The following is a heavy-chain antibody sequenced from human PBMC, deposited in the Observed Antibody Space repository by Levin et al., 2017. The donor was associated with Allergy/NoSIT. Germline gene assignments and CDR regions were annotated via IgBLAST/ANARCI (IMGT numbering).Heavy chain of an antibody. CDR3: AKDLRDRSRGSFGD. Sequence: PGGSLRLSCAASGFTFRYYAMSWVRQAPGKGLEWVSAFSGSGGSTYSADSMKGRFTISRDNSKNTLYLEMNSLRVEDTAVYYCAKDLRDRSRGSFGDWGQGTLVTVSS. CDR2: FSGSGGST. J-gene: IGHJ4*02. D-gene: IGHD1-26*01. CDR1: GFTFRYYA. V-gene: IGHV3-23*01.